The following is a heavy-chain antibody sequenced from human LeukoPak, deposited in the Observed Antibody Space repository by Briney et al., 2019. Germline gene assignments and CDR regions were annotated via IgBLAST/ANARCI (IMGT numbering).Heavy chain of an antibody. J-gene: IGHJ3*02. Sequence: PSQTLSLTCTVSGGSISSGGYYWSWIRQHPGKGLEWIGYIYYSGSTYYNPSLKSRVTISVDTSKNQFSLELSSVTAADTAVYYCARDHIVATIRAFDIWGQGTMVTVSS. V-gene: IGHV4-31*03. CDR2: IYYSGST. CDR3: ARDHIVATIRAFDI. D-gene: IGHD5-12*01. CDR1: GGSISSGGYY.